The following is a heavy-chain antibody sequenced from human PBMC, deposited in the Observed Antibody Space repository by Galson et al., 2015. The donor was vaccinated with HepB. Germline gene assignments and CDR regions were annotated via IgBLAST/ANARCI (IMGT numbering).Heavy chain of an antibody. V-gene: IGHV1-69*02. CDR3: ARAHIPIAAAGTGWFDP. CDR1: GGTFSSYT. J-gene: IGHJ5*02. Sequence: SVKVSCKASGGTFSSYTISWVRQAPGQGLEWMGRIIPILGIANYAQKFQGRVTITADKSTSTAYMELSSLRSEDTAVYYCARAHIPIAAAGTGWFDPWGQGTLVTVSS. D-gene: IGHD6-13*01. CDR2: IIPILGIA.